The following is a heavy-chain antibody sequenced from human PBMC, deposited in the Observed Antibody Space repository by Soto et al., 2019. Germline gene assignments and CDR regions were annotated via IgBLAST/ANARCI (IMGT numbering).Heavy chain of an antibody. J-gene: IGHJ6*02. CDR3: ARPDIVATMAYYYGMDV. D-gene: IGHD5-12*01. Sequence: QVQLVQSGAEVKKPGSSVKVSCKASGGTFSSYAISWVRQAPGQGLEWMGGIIPIFGTANYAQKFQGRVTITADESTSTAYMELSSLRSEDTAVYYCARPDIVATMAYYYGMDVWGQGPTVTVSS. CDR1: GGTFSSYA. CDR2: IIPIFGTA. V-gene: IGHV1-69*01.